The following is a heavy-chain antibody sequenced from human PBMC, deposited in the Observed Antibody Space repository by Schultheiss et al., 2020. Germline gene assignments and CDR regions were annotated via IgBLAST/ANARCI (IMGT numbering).Heavy chain of an antibody. CDR1: GYSISSGYY. D-gene: IGHD6-13*01. V-gene: IGHV4-38-2*02. Sequence: GSLRLSCAVSGYSISSGYYWGWIRQPPGKGLEWIGSIYHSGSTYYNPSLKSRVTISVDTSKNQFSLKLSSVTAADTAVYYCARDRYSSSWYEAYYYYYGMDVWGQGTTVNVSS. CDR2: IYHSGST. CDR3: ARDRYSSSWYEAYYYYYGMDV. J-gene: IGHJ6*02.